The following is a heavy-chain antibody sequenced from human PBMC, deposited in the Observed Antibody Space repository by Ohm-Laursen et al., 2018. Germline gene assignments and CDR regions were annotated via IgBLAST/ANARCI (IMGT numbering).Heavy chain of an antibody. Sequence: GSLRLSCAASGFTFSNYCMSWVRQAPGKGLEWVADIYQGGYEKYYVDSVKGRFTISRDDAKKSLYLQMHSLRGEDTAVYYCARGAPFYGGFDYWGQGTLVTVSS. CDR3: ARGAPFYGGFDY. V-gene: IGHV3-7*01. J-gene: IGHJ4*02. CDR2: IYQGGYEK. D-gene: IGHD4-17*01. CDR1: GFTFSNYC.